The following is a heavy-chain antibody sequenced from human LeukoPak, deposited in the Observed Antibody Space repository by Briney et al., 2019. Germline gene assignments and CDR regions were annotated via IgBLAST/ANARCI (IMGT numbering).Heavy chain of an antibody. CDR3: ARVAATLYSHAFDI. J-gene: IGHJ3*02. CDR1: GFTFSSYS. CDR2: ISSSSSTI. Sequence: GGSLRLSCAASGFTFSSYSMNWVRQAPGKGLEWVSYISSSSSTIYYADSVKGRFTISRDNAKNSLYLQMNSLRAEDTAVYYCARVAATLYSHAFDIWGQGTMVTVSS. D-gene: IGHD2-15*01. V-gene: IGHV3-48*01.